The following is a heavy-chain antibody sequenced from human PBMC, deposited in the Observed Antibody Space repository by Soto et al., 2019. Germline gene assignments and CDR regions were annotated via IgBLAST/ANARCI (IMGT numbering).Heavy chain of an antibody. CDR3: AAGARRGYYEFDP. J-gene: IGHJ5*02. V-gene: IGHV1-58*01. CDR1: GFTFTSSA. D-gene: IGHD3-22*01. Sequence: SVKVSCKASGFTFTSSAVQWVRQARGQRLECIGWIVVGSGNTNYAQKFQERVTITRDMSTSTAYMELSSLRSEDTAVYYCAAGARRGYYEFDPWGQGTLVTVSS. CDR2: IVVGSGNT.